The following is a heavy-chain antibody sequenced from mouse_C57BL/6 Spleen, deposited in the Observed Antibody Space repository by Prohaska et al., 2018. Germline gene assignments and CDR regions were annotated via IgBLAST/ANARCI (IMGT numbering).Heavy chain of an antibody. D-gene: IGHD1-1*01. CDR2: IHPGNSDT. CDR3: FTTRYFDV. V-gene: IGHV1-5*01. J-gene: IGHJ1*03. CDR1: GYTFTSYW. Sequence: GYTFTSYWMHWVKQRPGPGLEWIGAIHPGNSDTSYNQKFKGKAKLTAVTSASTAYMELSSLTNEDSAVYYCFTTRYFDVWVTGTTVTDS.